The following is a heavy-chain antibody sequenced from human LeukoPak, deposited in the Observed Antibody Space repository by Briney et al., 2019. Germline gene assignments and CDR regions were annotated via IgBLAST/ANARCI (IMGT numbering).Heavy chain of an antibody. Sequence: ASVKVSCKASGYTFTSYDMHWVRQAPGQGLEWMGIINPSGGSTSYAQKFQGRVTMARDTSTSTVYMELSSLRSEDTAVYYCARDLAGGYSYGSFDYWGQGTLVTVSS. CDR2: INPSGGST. CDR3: ARDLAGGYSYGSFDY. D-gene: IGHD5-18*01. V-gene: IGHV1-46*01. J-gene: IGHJ4*02. CDR1: GYTFTSYD.